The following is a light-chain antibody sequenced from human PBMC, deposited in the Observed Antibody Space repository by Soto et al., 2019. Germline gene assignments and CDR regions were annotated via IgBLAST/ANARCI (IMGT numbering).Light chain of an antibody. Sequence: DIQMTQSPSSLSASVGDRVTITCRASQSIGTYLNWYQHKPGKAPKLLIFGASNLQSGVSSGFSGSGSGSEFILTISSLQPEDFATYYCQQTYSTPAFTFGQGTKVDIK. CDR1: QSIGTY. CDR3: QQTYSTPAFT. CDR2: GAS. V-gene: IGKV1-39*01. J-gene: IGKJ2*01.